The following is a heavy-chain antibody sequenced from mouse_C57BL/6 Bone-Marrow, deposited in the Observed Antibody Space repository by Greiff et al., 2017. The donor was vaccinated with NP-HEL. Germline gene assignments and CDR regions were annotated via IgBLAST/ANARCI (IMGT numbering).Heavy chain of an antibody. CDR1: EYEFPSHD. D-gene: IGHD3-1*01. CDR3: ARLRAGYWYFDV. CDR2: INSDGGST. V-gene: IGHV5-2*01. J-gene: IGHJ1*03. Sequence: EVKLVESGGGLVQPGASLKLSCESNEYEFPSHDMSWVRKTPEKRLELVAAINSDGGSTYYPDTMEGRFIISRDNTKKTLYLQMSSLRSEDTALYYCARLRAGYWYFDVWGTGTTVTVSS.